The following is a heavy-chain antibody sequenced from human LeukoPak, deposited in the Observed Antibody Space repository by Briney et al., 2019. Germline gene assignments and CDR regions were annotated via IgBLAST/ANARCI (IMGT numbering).Heavy chain of an antibody. D-gene: IGHD2-15*01. Sequence: ASVKVSCKASGYTLAGHYIHWVRQAPGQGLEWMGWVNPNSGGTNYAQKFHDRVTMTSDTSISTAYMDLSGLTSDDTALYYCAWVDTAKAAAPLDYWGQGTLVTVSS. CDR2: VNPNSGGT. V-gene: IGHV1-2*02. CDR3: AWVDTAKAAAPLDY. J-gene: IGHJ4*02. CDR1: GYTLAGHY.